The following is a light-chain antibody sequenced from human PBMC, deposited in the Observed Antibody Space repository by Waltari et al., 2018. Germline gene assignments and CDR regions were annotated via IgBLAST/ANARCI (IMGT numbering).Light chain of an antibody. CDR3: CSYTSSNTYV. J-gene: IGLJ1*01. V-gene: IGLV2-14*01. CDR1: SSDVGTYNF. Sequence: QSALTQPASVSGSPGQSITISCTGTSSDVGTYNFVSWNQHPPGKAPKLMISGVINRPSWVSNRFSGSNSDNTASLTISGLQAEDEADYFCCSYTSSNTYVFGTGTRVTVL. CDR2: GVI.